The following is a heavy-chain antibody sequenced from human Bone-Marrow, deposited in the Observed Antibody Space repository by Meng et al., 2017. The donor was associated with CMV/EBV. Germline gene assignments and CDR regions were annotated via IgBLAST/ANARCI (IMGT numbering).Heavy chain of an antibody. CDR1: GFTFSSYS. D-gene: IGHD2-2*01. CDR2: ISSSSSYI. CDR3: ASPTKYCSSTSCPLDY. Sequence: GESLKISCAASGFTFSSYSMNWVRQAPGKGLEWVSSISSSSSYIYYAVSVEGRFTIPRDNAKNSLYLQMNSLRAEDTAVYYWASPTKYCSSTSCPLDYWGQGTRVTVSS. J-gene: IGHJ4*02. V-gene: IGHV3-21*01.